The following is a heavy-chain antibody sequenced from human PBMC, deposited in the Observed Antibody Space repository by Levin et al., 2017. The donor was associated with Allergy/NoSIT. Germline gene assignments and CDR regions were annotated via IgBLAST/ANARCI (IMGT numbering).Heavy chain of an antibody. CDR2: IHYTGST. D-gene: IGHD5-18*01. V-gene: IGHV4-59*01. CDR3: AREPPHTDLVAEIGWFDP. J-gene: IGHJ5*02. CDR1: GGSISPDS. Sequence: SETLSLTCTVSGGSISPDSWSWIRQPPRRGLEWIGNIHYTGSTNYNPSLKSRVTISIDTSKNQFSLTLSSVTAADTAVYYCAREPPHTDLVAEIGWFDPWGQGSLVTVSS.